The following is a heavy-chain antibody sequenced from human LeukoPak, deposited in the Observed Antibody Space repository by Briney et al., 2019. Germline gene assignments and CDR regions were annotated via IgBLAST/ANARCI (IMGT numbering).Heavy chain of an antibody. D-gene: IGHD3-3*01. CDR1: GASISGNH. V-gene: IGHV4-59*12. Sequence: SETLSLTCAVSGASISGNHWSWIRQSPEKGLEWIGHIFHDGVTDYNPSLKSRVTMLPDTSKNQFSLKLSSVTAADTAVYYCARNTISYASYYYYMDVWGKGTTVTVSS. CDR3: ARNTISYASYYYYMDV. J-gene: IGHJ6*03. CDR2: IFHDGVT.